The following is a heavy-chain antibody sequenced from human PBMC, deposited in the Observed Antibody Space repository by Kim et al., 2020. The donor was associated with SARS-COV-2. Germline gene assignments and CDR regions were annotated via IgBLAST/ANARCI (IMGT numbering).Heavy chain of an antibody. CDR1: GFTFSDYY. J-gene: IGHJ4*02. CDR2: ISSSGSTI. Sequence: GGSLRLSCAASGFTFSDYYMSWIRQAPGKGLEWVSYISSSGSTIYYADSVKGRFTISRDNAKNSLYLQMNSLRAEDTAVYYCAREGPSLTETTTVTNDYWGQGTLVTVSS. D-gene: IGHD4-17*01. CDR3: AREGPSLTETTTVTNDY. V-gene: IGHV3-11*01.